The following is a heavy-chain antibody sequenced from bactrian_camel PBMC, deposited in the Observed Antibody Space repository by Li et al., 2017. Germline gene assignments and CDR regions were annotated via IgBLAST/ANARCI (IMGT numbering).Heavy chain of an antibody. V-gene: IGHV3S53*01. CDR1: RPLSRITC. CDR3: AARGPYCYTKLSVRDFTY. Sequence: VQLVESGGGSVQAGGSLKLTCAASRPLSRITCIAWYRQVPGKEREGVASIATIGRNTYVAESVKGRFTVSQDHAKTEVYLQMNNLQPEDTAMYYCAARGPYCYTKLSVRDFTYWGQGTQVTVS. J-gene: IGHJ6*01. D-gene: IGHD2*01. CDR2: IATIGRNT.